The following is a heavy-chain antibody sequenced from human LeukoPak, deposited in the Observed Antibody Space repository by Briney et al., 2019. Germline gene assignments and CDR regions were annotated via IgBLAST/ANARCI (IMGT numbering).Heavy chain of an antibody. J-gene: IGHJ5*02. CDR3: ARDQGYCSSTSCNNWFDP. CDR1: GGSISSYY. Sequence: PSETLSLTCTVSGGSISSYYWSWIRQPPGKGLEWIGYIYYSGSTNYTPSLKSRVTISVDTSKNQFSLKLSSVTAADTAVYYCARDQGYCSSTSCNNWFDPWGQGTLVTVSS. CDR2: IYYSGST. V-gene: IGHV4-59*01. D-gene: IGHD2-2*01.